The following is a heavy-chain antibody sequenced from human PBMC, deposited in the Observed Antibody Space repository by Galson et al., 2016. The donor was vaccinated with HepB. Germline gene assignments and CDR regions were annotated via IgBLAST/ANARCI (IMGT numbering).Heavy chain of an antibody. CDR2: IVGSGGHT. CDR3: AKDIPITVNTFVGFDY. Sequence: SLRLSCAASGFTFSSYAMSWVRQAPGKGLEWVSGIVGSGGHTYYADSVKGRFTISRDNSKNTLYLQMNSLRAEDTAVFYCAKDIPITVNTFVGFDYWGQGTLVTVSS. V-gene: IGHV3-23*01. J-gene: IGHJ4*02. D-gene: IGHD4-17*01. CDR1: GFTFSSYA.